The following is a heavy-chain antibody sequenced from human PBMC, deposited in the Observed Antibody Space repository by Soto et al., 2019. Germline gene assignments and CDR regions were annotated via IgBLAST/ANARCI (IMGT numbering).Heavy chain of an antibody. D-gene: IGHD1-7*01. V-gene: IGHV4-4*07. CDR3: ARARGELQGMYYYYGMAV. Sequence: SETLSLTCTVSGGSISSYYWSWIRQPAGKGLEWIGRIYTSGSTNYNPSLKSRVTMSVGTSKNQFSLKLSSVTAADTAVYYCARARGELQGMYYYYGMAVWGKGTTATVSS. CDR2: IYTSGST. J-gene: IGHJ6*04. CDR1: GGSISSYY.